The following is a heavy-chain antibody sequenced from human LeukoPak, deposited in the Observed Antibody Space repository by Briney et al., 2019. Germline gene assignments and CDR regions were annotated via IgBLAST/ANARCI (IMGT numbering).Heavy chain of an antibody. J-gene: IGHJ4*02. CDR1: GFTFSNSW. D-gene: IGHD2-2*01. CDR2: ISGDGSSK. Sequence: GGSLRLSCATAGFTFSNSWMHWVRQAPGKGLMSFARISGDGSSKRYADSVQGRFTISRDNAKNTLYLQMNNVRDEDTAVYYCTLSRTSGYCDYWGQGTLVTVSS. V-gene: IGHV3-74*01. CDR3: TLSRTSGYCDY.